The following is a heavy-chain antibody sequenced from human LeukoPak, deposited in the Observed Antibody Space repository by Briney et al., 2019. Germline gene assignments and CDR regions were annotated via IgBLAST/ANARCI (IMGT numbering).Heavy chain of an antibody. CDR2: IRGTGGGGNT. CDR1: GVTFSKYD. J-gene: IGHJ4*02. V-gene: IGHV3-23*01. Sequence: GGSLRLSCATSGVTFSKYDMIWVRQAPGKGLEWVSSIRGTGGGGNTYSADSVKGRFTTSRDDSKSTLFLQMHSLTAEDTAVYYCTRNGGGLGYWGQGALVTVSS. CDR3: TRNGGGLGY. D-gene: IGHD3-16*01.